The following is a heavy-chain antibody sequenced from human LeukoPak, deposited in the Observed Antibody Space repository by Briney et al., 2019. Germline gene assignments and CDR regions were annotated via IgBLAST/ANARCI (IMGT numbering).Heavy chain of an antibody. CDR3: ARVGGYSYGYVFDY. Sequence: GGSLRLSCAAPGFTFSSYWMSWVRQAPGKGLEWVANIKQDGSEKYYVDSVKGRFTISRDNAKNSLYLQMNSLRAEDTAVYYCARVGGYSYGYVFDYWGQGTLVTVSS. CDR1: GFTFSSYW. CDR2: IKQDGSEK. D-gene: IGHD5-18*01. J-gene: IGHJ4*02. V-gene: IGHV3-7*01.